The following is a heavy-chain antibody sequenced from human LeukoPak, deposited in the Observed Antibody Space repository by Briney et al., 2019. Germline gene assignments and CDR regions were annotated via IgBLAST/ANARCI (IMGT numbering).Heavy chain of an antibody. V-gene: IGHV3-23*01. CDR2: ITGSSTWT. CDR3: ARELVSLGTGYFDL. J-gene: IGHJ2*01. CDR1: GFTFGTYG. Sequence: PGGSLRLSCEASGFTFGTYGMTWVRQAPGKGLEWVSGITGSSTWTYYADSVRGRFTISRDNSKNTLHLQMNNLTADDTAIYYCARELVSLGTGYFDLGGRGTLVTVSS. D-gene: IGHD7-27*01.